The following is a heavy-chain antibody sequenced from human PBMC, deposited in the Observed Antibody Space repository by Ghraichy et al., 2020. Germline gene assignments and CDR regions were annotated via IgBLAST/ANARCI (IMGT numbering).Heavy chain of an antibody. CDR2: IKDKTSTYTT. J-gene: IGHJ6*02. V-gene: IGHV3-72*01. CDR3: ARQIRNNLDV. D-gene: IGHD1/OR15-1a*01. Sequence: GGSLRLSCAASGFRFSDHYMDWVRQAPGKGLEWVDRIKDKTSTYTTDYAASVKGRFTISRDDSKNSLYLQMNGLKTEDTAVYFCARQIRNNLDVWGQGTTVTVSS. CDR1: GFRFSDHY.